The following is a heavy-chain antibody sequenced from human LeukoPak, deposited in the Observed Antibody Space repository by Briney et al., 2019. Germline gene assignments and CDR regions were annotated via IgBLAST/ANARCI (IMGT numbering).Heavy chain of an antibody. Sequence: GGSLRLSCAASGFTFSSYGMHWVRQAPGKGLEWVALISYDGSNDYYADSVKGRSTISRDNSKNTLYLQLNSLRTEDTAIYYCAKEKLSTTAFDFWGQGTLLTVSS. CDR2: ISYDGSND. CDR3: AKEKLSTTAFDF. J-gene: IGHJ4*02. V-gene: IGHV3-30*18. D-gene: IGHD2/OR15-2a*01. CDR1: GFTFSSYG.